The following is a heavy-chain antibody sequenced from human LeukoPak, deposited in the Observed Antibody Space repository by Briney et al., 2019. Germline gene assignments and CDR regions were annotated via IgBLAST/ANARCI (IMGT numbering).Heavy chain of an antibody. CDR3: AKDTSSWYEVGYFDY. CDR2: ISSSSSYI. Sequence: GGSLRLSCAASGFTFSSYSMNWVRQAPGKGLEWVSSISSSSSYIYYADSVKGRFTISRDNAKNSLYIQMNSLRAEDTALHYCAKDTSSWYEVGYFDYWGQGTLVTVSS. CDR1: GFTFSSYS. J-gene: IGHJ4*02. D-gene: IGHD6-13*01. V-gene: IGHV3-21*04.